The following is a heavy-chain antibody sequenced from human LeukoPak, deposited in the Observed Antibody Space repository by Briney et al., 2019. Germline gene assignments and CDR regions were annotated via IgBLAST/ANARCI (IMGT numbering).Heavy chain of an antibody. J-gene: IGHJ3*02. CDR3: ARSLAMEDAFDT. V-gene: IGHV1-2*02. CDR2: INPSSGGT. D-gene: IGHD3-3*01. Sequence: ASVKVSCKASGYTFIGYYMHWVRQAPGQGLEWMGWINPSSGGTNYAQKFQGRVNMTRDTSISTAYMELSRLRSDDMAVYYCARSLAMEDAFDTWGQGTMVSVSS. CDR1: GYTFIGYY.